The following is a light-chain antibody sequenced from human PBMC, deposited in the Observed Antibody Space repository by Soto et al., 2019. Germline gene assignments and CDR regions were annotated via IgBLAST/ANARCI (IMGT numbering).Light chain of an antibody. CDR1: QSVSSNY. Sequence: EIVLTQSPDTLSLSPGERATLSCRASQSVSSNYLVWYQQKSGQAPRLLIYGASIRATGIPDRFSGSGSGTDFTLTISRLETEDFAVYYCQHYGSSLWTFGQGTKVEIK. V-gene: IGKV3-20*01. CDR2: GAS. CDR3: QHYGSSLWT. J-gene: IGKJ1*01.